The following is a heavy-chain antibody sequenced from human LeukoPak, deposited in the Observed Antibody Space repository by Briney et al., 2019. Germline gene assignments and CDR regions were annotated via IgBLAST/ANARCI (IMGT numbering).Heavy chain of an antibody. V-gene: IGHV4-59*01. D-gene: IGHD3-10*01. CDR2: KDYSGST. J-gene: IGHJ4*02. CDR3: ARVVYSGSWGYFDY. Sequence: ETLSLTCTVSGGSMSTYYWSWIRQSPGKGLEWIGYKDYSGSTSYNPSLKSRLTISIDTSKTQFYLKLSSVTAADTAVYYCARVVYSGSWGYFDYWGQGILVTVSS. CDR1: GGSMSTYY.